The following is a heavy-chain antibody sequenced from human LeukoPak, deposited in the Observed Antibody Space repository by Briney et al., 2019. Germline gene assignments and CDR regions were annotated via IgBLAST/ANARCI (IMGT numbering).Heavy chain of an antibody. V-gene: IGHV4-59*12. J-gene: IGHJ3*01. Sequence: SETLSLTCTVSGDSSRSYYWSWIQQPPGEGVEWIGNIHYSGSTKYSSSLKSRVTISIDKSNNKLSLRMNSLTAADTAVYYCARLGALHDAFDVWGQGTLVTVSS. CDR1: GDSSRSYY. D-gene: IGHD3-16*01. CDR2: IHYSGST. CDR3: ARLGALHDAFDV.